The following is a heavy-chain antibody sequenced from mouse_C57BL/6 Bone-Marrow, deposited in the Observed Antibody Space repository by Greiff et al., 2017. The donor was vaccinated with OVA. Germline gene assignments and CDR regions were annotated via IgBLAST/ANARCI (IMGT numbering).Heavy chain of an antibody. Sequence: QVQLQQSGAELVRPGASVKVSCKASGYAFTNYLIDWVKQRPGQGLEWIGVINPGSGGTNYNEKFKGKATLTADKSSSTAYMQLSSLTSEDSAVYFCARTNFAYWGQGTLVTVSA. CDR3: ARTNFAY. CDR1: GYAFTNYL. J-gene: IGHJ3*01. CDR2: INPGSGGT. V-gene: IGHV1-54*01.